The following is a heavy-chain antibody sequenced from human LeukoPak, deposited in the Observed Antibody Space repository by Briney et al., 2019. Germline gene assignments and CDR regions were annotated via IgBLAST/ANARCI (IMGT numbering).Heavy chain of an antibody. CDR2: IDHRGSS. V-gene: IGHV4-34*01. CDR3: ARGNGYDNGRGSYYYGLDV. CDR1: GGTFSRYS. J-gene: IGHJ6*02. D-gene: IGHD2-2*03. Sequence: SETLSLTCAVYGGTFSRYSWTWIRQPPGKGLEWIGEIDHRGSSNYNPSLRSRVTMSVDTSKNQFSLKVTSLTAADTAVYYCARGNGYDNGRGSYYYGLDVWGQGTTVSVS.